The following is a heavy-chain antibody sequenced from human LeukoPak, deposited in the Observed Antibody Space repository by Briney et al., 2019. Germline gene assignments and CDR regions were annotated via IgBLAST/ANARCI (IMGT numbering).Heavy chain of an antibody. CDR1: GYSISSGYY. D-gene: IGHD5-12*01. CDR2: IYHSGST. J-gene: IGHJ4*02. CDR3: AKDPVGGGYSGYDYFPTGAVDY. V-gene: IGHV4-38-2*02. Sequence: SETLSLTCTVSGYSISSGYYWGWIRQPPGKGLEWIGSIYHSGSTYYNPSLKSRVTISVDTSKNQFSLKLSSVTAADTAVYYCAKDPVGGGYSGYDYFPTGAVDYWGQGTLVTVSS.